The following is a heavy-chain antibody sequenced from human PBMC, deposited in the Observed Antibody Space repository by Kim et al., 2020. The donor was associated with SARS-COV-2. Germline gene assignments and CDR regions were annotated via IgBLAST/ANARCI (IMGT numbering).Heavy chain of an antibody. CDR2: ISGSGGST. J-gene: IGHJ4*02. V-gene: IGHV3-23*01. Sequence: GGSLRLSCAASGFTFSSYAMSWVRQAPGKGLEWVSAISGSGGSTYYADSVKGRFTISRDNSKNTLYLQMNSLRAEDTAVYYCARIPYYDFWSGYSPLLGTGMAFDYWGQGTLVTVSS. CDR1: GFTFSSYA. CDR3: ARIPYYDFWSGYSPLLGTGMAFDY. D-gene: IGHD3-3*01.